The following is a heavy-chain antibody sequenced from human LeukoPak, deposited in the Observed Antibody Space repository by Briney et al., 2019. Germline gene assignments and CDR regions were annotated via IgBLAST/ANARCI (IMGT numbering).Heavy chain of an antibody. CDR1: GLSFSGYY. V-gene: IGHV4-34*01. J-gene: IGHJ6*03. D-gene: IGHD6-13*01. CDR3: ASLSSSWYYVDYYYYYMDV. Sequence: PSETLSLTCAVYGLSFSGYYWSWIRQPPGKGLEWIGEINHSGSTNYNPSLKSRVTISVDTSKNQFSLKLSSVTAADTAVYYCASLSSSWYYVDYYYYYMDVWGKGTTVTVSS. CDR2: INHSGST.